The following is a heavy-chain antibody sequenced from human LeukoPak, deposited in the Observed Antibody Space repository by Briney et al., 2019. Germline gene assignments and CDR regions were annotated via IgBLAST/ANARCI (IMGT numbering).Heavy chain of an antibody. J-gene: IGHJ4*02. CDR3: ARGWGYFDS. CDR1: GGSISSYY. CDR2: ISNSGNT. Sequence: SETLSLTCTVSGGSISSYYLNWIRQPPGKGLEWIGYISNSGNTNYNPSLKSRVTISVDTSKNHLSLKLSSVTAADTAVYYCARGWGYFDSWGRGTLVPVSS. D-gene: IGHD3-16*01. V-gene: IGHV4-59*01.